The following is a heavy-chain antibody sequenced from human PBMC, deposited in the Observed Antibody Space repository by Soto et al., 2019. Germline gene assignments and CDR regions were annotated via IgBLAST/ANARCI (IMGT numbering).Heavy chain of an antibody. J-gene: IGHJ4*02. Sequence: QVQLVESGGGVVQPGRSLRLSCAASGFTFSSYGMHWVRQAPGKGLEWVAVISYDGSNKYYADSVKGRFTISRDNSKNTLYLQMNSLRAEDTAVHYCATSGSSSGFDYWGQGTLVTVSS. CDR1: GFTFSSYG. CDR3: ATSGSSSGFDY. V-gene: IGHV3-30*03. CDR2: ISYDGSNK. D-gene: IGHD1-26*01.